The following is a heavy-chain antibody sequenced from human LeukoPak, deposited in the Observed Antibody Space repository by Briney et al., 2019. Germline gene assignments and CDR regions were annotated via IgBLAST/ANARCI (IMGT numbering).Heavy chain of an antibody. CDR1: GFTLSSYA. CDR2: ISGSGGST. J-gene: IGHJ4*02. D-gene: IGHD2-2*01. Sequence: PGGSLRLSCAASGFTLSSYAVSWVRQAPGKGLEWVSAISGSGGSTYYADPVKGRFTISRDNSTNTLYLQTNSLRAEDTAVYYCAKDSSSWSYFDYWGQGTLVTVSS. V-gene: IGHV3-23*01. CDR3: AKDSSSWSYFDY.